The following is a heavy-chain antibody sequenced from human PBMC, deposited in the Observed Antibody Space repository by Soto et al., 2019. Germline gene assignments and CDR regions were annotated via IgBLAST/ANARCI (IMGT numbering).Heavy chain of an antibody. D-gene: IGHD6-25*01. CDR1: GSSINSGGYS. V-gene: IGHV4-30-2*01. J-gene: IGHJ2*01. CDR2: FYHSGGT. Sequence: KPSETLSLTCAVSGSSINSGGYSWSWIRQPPGKGLEWIGYFYHSGGTSYSPSLKSRATISLDRSKNQFSLKLNSVTAADTAVYYCARGIAATGPYWYFDLWGRGTLVTVSS. CDR3: ARGIAATGPYWYFDL.